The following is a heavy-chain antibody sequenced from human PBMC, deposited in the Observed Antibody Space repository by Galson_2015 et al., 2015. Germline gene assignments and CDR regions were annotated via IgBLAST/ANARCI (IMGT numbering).Heavy chain of an antibody. V-gene: IGHV3-30-3*01. D-gene: IGHD6-19*01. CDR1: GFTFSNAW. J-gene: IGHJ4*02. CDR3: ARDPQDNSGWPCYFDY. CDR2: ISYDGSKK. Sequence: SLRLSCAVSGFTFSNAWMSWVRQAPGKGLEWVAVISYDGSKKYYADSVKGRFTISRDNSKNTLYLQMNSLRAEDTAVYYCARDPQDNSGWPCYFDYWGQGTLVTVSS.